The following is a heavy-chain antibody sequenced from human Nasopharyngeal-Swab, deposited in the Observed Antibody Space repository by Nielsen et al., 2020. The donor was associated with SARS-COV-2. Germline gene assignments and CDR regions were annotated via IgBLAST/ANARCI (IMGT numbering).Heavy chain of an antibody. V-gene: IGHV1-69*01. CDR2: IIPIFGTA. Sequence: WVRQAPGQGLEWMGGIIPIFGTANYAQKFQGRVTITADESTSTAYMELNSLRAEDTAVYYCARGYCGGACPEGYWGQGTLVTVSS. J-gene: IGHJ4*02. CDR3: ARGYCGGACPEGY. D-gene: IGHD2-21*01.